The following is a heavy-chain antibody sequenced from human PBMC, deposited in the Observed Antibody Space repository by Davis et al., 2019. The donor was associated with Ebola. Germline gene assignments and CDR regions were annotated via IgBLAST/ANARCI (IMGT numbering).Heavy chain of an antibody. Sequence: MPSETLSLTCAVYGGSFSGYYWSWIRQPPGKGLEWIGEINHSGRTNYNPSLKSRVTISVDTSKNQFSLKLSSVTAADTAVYYCARGNGSYGMDVWGQGTTVTVSS. CDR1: GGSFSGYY. J-gene: IGHJ6*02. V-gene: IGHV4-34*01. CDR3: ARGNGSYGMDV. CDR2: INHSGRT. D-gene: IGHD5-24*01.